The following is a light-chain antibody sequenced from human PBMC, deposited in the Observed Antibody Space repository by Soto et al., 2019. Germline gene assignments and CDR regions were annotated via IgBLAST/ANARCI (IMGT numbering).Light chain of an antibody. J-gene: IGKJ1*01. V-gene: IGKV3-15*01. CDR1: QTVSSN. CDR3: QQYNNGRT. Sequence: EIVMTQSPATLSVSPGDRVTLSCRASQTVSSNLAWYQQKPGQAPRLLIYGASTRATGVPARFSGSGSGTEYTLTISSLQSKDFAVYYCQQYNNGRTFGQGTKVETK. CDR2: GAS.